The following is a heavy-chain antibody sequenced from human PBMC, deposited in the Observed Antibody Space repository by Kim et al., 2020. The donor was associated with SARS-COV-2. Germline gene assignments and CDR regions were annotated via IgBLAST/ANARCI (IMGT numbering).Heavy chain of an antibody. CDR2: IHGDGGT. D-gene: IGHD1-1*01. CDR3: AGGVSGSVEAY. CDR1: GGSINTDY. J-gene: IGHJ4*02. V-gene: IGHV4-4*07. Sequence: SETLSLTCTVSGGSINTDYWSWIRQPAGKGLEWIGRIHGDGGTTYNASLTSRVTMSIDTSKKQFSLRLTSVTAADTAVYYCAGGVSGSVEAYWGQGTLGT.